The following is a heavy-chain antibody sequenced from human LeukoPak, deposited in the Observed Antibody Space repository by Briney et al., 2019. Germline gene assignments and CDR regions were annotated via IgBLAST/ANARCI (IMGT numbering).Heavy chain of an antibody. D-gene: IGHD3-22*01. Sequence: ASVTVSCKASGYTFTSYGISWVRQAPGQGLEWMGWISAYNGNTNYAQKLQGRVTMTTDTSTSTAYMELRSLRSDDTAVYYCARDVDYDSSGHPYYFDYWGQGTLVTVSS. V-gene: IGHV1-18*01. CDR1: GYTFTSYG. J-gene: IGHJ4*02. CDR2: ISAYNGNT. CDR3: ARDVDYDSSGHPYYFDY.